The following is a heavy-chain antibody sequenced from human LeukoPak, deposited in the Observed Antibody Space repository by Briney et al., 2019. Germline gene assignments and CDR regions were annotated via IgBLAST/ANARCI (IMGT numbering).Heavy chain of an antibody. J-gene: IGHJ3*02. CDR3: ARWLDYDFWSGYAPNLGAFDI. CDR1: GYSISSGYY. CDR2: IYHSGST. V-gene: IGHV4-38-2*01. Sequence: SETLSLTCAVSGYSISSGYYWGWIRQPPGKGLEWIGSIYHSGSTYYNPSLKSRVTISVDTSKNQFSLKLSSVTAADTAVYYCARWLDYDFWSGYAPNLGAFDIWGQGTMVTVSS. D-gene: IGHD3-3*01.